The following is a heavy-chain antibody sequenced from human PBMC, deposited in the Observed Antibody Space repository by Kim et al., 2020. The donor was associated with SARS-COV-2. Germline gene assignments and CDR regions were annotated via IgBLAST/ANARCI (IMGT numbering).Heavy chain of an antibody. Sequence: GGSLRLSCAASGFTFSRYWMSWVRQAPGKGLEWVANIKQDGSEKDYVDSVKGRFTISRDNAGNSLFLQMNSLRAEDTAVYYCASHCASTSQRESCDYWG. D-gene: IGHD1-26*01. CDR2: IKQDGSEK. V-gene: IGHV3-7*01. CDR1: GFTFSRYW. J-gene: IGHJ4*01. CDR3: ASHCASTSQRESCDY.